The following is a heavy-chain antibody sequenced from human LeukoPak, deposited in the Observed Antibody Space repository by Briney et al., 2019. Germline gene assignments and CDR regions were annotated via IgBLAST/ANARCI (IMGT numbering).Heavy chain of an antibody. D-gene: IGHD3-10*01. V-gene: IGHV7-4-1*02. J-gene: IGHJ3*02. CDR2: INTDTGNP. CDR3: ARGDYYASLRDAFDI. Sequence: ASVKVSCKASGYTFTNYATNWVRQAPGQGLEWMGWINTDTGNPTYVQGFTGRFVFSLDTSVSTAYLQITGLNAEDTAVYYCARGDYYASLRDAFDIRGQGTLVTVSS. CDR1: GYTFTNYA.